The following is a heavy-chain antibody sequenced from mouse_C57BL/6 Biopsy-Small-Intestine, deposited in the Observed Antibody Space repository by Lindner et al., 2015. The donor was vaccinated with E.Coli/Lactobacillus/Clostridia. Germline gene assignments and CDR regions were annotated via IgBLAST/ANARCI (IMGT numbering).Heavy chain of an antibody. D-gene: IGHD1-1*01. Sequence: VQLQESGGGLVKPGGSLKLSCAASGFTFSDYGMRWVRQAPEKGLEWVAYISSGSSTIYYADTVKGRFTISRDNAKNTLFLQMTSLRSEDTAMYYCAKDYYGSSYDYWGQGTTLTVSS. V-gene: IGHV5-17*01. CDR3: AKDYYGSSYDY. CDR2: ISSGSSTI. CDR1: GFTFSDYG. J-gene: IGHJ2*01.